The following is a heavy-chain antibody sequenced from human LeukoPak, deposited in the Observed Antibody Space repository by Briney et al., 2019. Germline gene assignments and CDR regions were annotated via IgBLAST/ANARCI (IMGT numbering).Heavy chain of an antibody. Sequence: ASVKVSCKVSGYTLTELSMHWVRQAPGKGLEWMGGFDPEDGETIYAQKFQGRVTMTEDTSTDTAYMELSSLRSEDTAVYYCATVRLNSSGWYGKKARPEYFQHWGQGTLVTVSS. CDR3: ATVRLNSSGWYGKKARPEYFQH. D-gene: IGHD6-19*01. V-gene: IGHV1-24*01. CDR2: FDPEDGET. CDR1: GYTLTELS. J-gene: IGHJ1*01.